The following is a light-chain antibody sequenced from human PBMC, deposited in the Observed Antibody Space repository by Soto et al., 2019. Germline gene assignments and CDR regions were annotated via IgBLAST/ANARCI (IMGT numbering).Light chain of an antibody. CDR1: QAISRS. V-gene: IGKV1-9*01. Sequence: DIQLTQSPSFLSASVGDRVTITCRASQAISRSLAWYQHNPGKAPKLLIYAASTLQNGVPSSFSGSGSGTEFTLTISSRQPEDFATYYCQHLNDYRYTFGQGTKVEIK. J-gene: IGKJ2*01. CDR3: QHLNDYRYT. CDR2: AAS.